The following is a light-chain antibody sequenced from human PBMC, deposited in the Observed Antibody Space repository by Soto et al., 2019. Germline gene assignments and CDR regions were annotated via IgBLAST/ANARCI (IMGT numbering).Light chain of an antibody. Sequence: DIVMTQSPDSLAVSLGERATINCKSSQSVFYSSNNKNYLAWYQQKPGQPPKLLIHWAFTRESGVSDRFSGIGFGTYFSLTSRILQAEDVVFYYCQQFYRPWTFGRVIKLEIK. V-gene: IGKV4-1*01. J-gene: IGKJ1*01. CDR3: QQFYRPWT. CDR1: QSVFYSSNNKNY. CDR2: WAF.